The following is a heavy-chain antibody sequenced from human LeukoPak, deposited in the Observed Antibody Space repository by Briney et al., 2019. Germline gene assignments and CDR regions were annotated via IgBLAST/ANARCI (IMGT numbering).Heavy chain of an antibody. CDR2: IFYTGRT. J-gene: IGHJ5*02. CDR1: GVSFSDYY. CDR3: ARVPDYGDYLNWFDP. Sequence: SETLSLTFSVSGVSFSDYYWTWIRQAPGKGLEWFGYIFYTGRTHYNPSLTSRVSISLDTSKNQFSLKLSSVTAADTAVYYCARVPDYGDYLNWFDPWGQGTLVTASS. V-gene: IGHV4-59*01. D-gene: IGHD4-17*01.